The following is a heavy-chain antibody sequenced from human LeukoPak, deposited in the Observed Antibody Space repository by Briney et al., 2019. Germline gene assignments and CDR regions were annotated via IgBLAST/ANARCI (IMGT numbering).Heavy chain of an antibody. J-gene: IGHJ6*02. CDR3: AREGDSGTYWGYYYYGLDV. CDR2: INGVNGNT. CDR1: GYTFSSYS. Sequence: VASVKVSCKASGYTFSSYSMHWVRQAPGQRLEWMGWINGVNGNTKYSQKFQGRVTITRDTSATTVYMEVSSLTSEDTAVYYCAREGDSGTYWGYYYYGLDVWGQGTTVTVSS. D-gene: IGHD1-26*01. V-gene: IGHV1-3*01.